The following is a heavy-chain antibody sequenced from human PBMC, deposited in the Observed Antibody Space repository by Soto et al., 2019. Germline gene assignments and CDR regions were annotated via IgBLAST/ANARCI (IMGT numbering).Heavy chain of an antibody. D-gene: IGHD3-3*01. V-gene: IGHV4-34*01. CDR2: INHSGST. CDR1: GVSFSAYY. CDR3: ARERTLFGSASRFDY. J-gene: IGHJ4*02. Sequence: SETLSLTCAVSGVSFSAYYWSWIRQPPGKGLEWIGEINHSGSTNYNPSLKSRLTISVDTSKHQFSLRLFSVTAADTAVYYCARERTLFGSASRFDYWGQGTLVTVSS.